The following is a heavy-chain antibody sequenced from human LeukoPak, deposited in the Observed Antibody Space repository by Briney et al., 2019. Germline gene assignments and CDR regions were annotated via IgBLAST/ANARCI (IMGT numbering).Heavy chain of an antibody. D-gene: IGHD3-10*01. Sequence: GGSLRLSCAASGFTFDDYAMHWVRQAPGKGLEWVSGISWNGGSIGYADSVKGRFTISRDNAKNSLYLQMNCLRVEDSALYYCAKNGDSRAYYFFYMDVWGKGTTVTVSS. CDR3: AKNGDSRAYYFFYMDV. CDR2: ISWNGGSI. CDR1: GFTFDDYA. V-gene: IGHV3-9*01. J-gene: IGHJ6*03.